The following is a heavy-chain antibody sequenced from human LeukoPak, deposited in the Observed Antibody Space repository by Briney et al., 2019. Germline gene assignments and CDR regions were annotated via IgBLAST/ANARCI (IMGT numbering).Heavy chain of an antibody. CDR2: ISYDGSNK. J-gene: IGHJ5*02. CDR3: ARAAAVTGAFRDNWFDP. CDR1: GFTYTKHA. Sequence: GGSLRLSCAASGFTYTKHAMHWVRQAPGKGLEWVAVISYDGSNKKYADSVKGRFTISRDNSKNTLYLQMNSLRAEDTAVYYCARAAAVTGAFRDNWFDPWGQGTLVTVSS. V-gene: IGHV3-30*04. D-gene: IGHD6-19*01.